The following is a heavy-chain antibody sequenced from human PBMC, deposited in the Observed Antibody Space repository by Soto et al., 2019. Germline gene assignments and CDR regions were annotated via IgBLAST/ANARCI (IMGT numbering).Heavy chain of an antibody. Sequence: SETLSLTCTVSGASISSGGYSWSWIRQPPGKGLECIGYIYHGGSTYYNPSLKSRVTISVDRSKNQFSLKLSSVTAADTAVYYCARCYYDSSFPGSYWGQGTLVTVSS. V-gene: IGHV4-30-2*01. CDR2: IYHGGST. CDR1: GASISSGGYS. D-gene: IGHD3-22*01. CDR3: ARCYYDSSFPGSY. J-gene: IGHJ4*02.